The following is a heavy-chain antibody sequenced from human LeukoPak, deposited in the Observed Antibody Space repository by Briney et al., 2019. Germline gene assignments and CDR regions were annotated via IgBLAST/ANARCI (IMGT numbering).Heavy chain of an antibody. CDR3: ARDSRSSSWYKNYYYYYGMDV. Sequence: SETLSLTCTVSGGPISSYYWSWIGQRPGKGLEWIGYIYYSGSTNYNPSLKSRVTISVDTSKNQFSLKLSSVTAADTAVYYCARDSRSSSWYKNYYYYYGMDVWGQGTTVTVSS. D-gene: IGHD6-13*01. CDR2: IYYSGST. CDR1: GGPISSYY. V-gene: IGHV4-59*01. J-gene: IGHJ6*02.